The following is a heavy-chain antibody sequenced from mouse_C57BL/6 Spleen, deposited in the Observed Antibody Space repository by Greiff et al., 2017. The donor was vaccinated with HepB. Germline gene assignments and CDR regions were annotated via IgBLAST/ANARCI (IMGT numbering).Heavy chain of an antibody. V-gene: IGHV1-61*01. CDR1: GYTFTSYW. CDR3: ARRSSGSRYFDY. D-gene: IGHD3-2*02. CDR2: IYPSDSET. Sequence: QVQLKQPGAELVRPGSSVKLSCKASGYTFTSYWMDWVKQRPGQGLEWIGNIYPSDSETHYNQKFKDKATLTVDKSSSTAYMQLSSLTSEDSAVYYCARRSSGSRYFDYWGQGTTLTVSS. J-gene: IGHJ2*01.